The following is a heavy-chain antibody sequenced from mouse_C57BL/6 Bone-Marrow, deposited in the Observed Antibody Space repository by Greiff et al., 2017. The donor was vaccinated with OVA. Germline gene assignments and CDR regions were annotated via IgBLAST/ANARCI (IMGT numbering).Heavy chain of an antibody. D-gene: IGHD2-5*01. Sequence: VQLQQSGPELVKPGASVKISCKASGYTFTDYYMNWVKQSHGKSLEWIGDLNPNNGGTSYNQKFKGKATLTVDKSSSTAYMELRSLTSEDSAVYDCARNSNYLAVFAYWGQGTLVTVSA. V-gene: IGHV1-26*01. CDR3: ARNSNYLAVFAY. CDR1: GYTFTDYY. CDR2: LNPNNGGT. J-gene: IGHJ3*01.